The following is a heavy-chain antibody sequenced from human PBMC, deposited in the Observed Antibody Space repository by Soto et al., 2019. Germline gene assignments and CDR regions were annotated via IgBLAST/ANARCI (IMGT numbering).Heavy chain of an antibody. CDR1: GGSISSGGYY. V-gene: IGHV4-39*01. J-gene: IGHJ5*02. CDR2: IYYSGST. D-gene: IGHD6-13*01. CDR3: ARHQSHSSSYVDP. Sequence: TSETLSLTCTVSGGSISSGGYYWNWIRQHPGKGLEWIGYIYYSGSTYYNPSLKSRVTISVDTSKNQFSLKLSSVTAADTAVYYCARHQSHSSSYVDPWGQGTLVTVSS.